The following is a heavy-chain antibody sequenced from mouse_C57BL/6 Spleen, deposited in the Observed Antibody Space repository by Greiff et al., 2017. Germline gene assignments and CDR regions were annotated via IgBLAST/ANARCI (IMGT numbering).Heavy chain of an antibody. D-gene: IGHD2-5*01. CDR2: IYWDDDK. V-gene: IGHV8-12*01. CDR3: ARSYYSNPYYFDY. Sequence: QVQLQESGPGILQPSQTLSLTCSFSGFSLSTSGMGVSWIRQPSGKGLEWLAHIYWDDDKRYNPFLKRRLTISKDTSRNQIFLKITCVDTADTATYYCARSYYSNPYYFDYWGQGTTLTVSS. CDR1: GFSLSTSGMG. J-gene: IGHJ2*01.